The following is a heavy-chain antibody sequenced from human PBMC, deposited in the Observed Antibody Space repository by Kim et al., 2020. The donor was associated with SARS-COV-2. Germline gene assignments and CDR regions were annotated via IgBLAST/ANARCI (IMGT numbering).Heavy chain of an antibody. Sequence: TIYAQKFQVRVTMTEDTSTDTAYMELSSLRSEDTAVYYCATDGITGNFDYWGQGTLVTVSS. V-gene: IGHV1-24*01. CDR2: T. CDR3: ATDGITGNFDY. D-gene: IGHD1-20*01. J-gene: IGHJ4*02.